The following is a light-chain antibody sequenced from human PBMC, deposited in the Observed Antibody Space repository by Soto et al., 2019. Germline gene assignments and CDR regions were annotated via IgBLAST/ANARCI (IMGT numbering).Light chain of an antibody. Sequence: SLLTQPASVSGPPGQSITISCPGSSSDVGGNKYVSWYQQYPGKAPKLMICDVSNRPSGVSNRFSGSKSGNTASLTISGLQAEDEADYYCSAFTGTTYVFGTGTKVTVL. CDR3: SAFTGTTYV. J-gene: IGLJ1*01. V-gene: IGLV2-14*01. CDR1: SSDVGGNKY. CDR2: DVS.